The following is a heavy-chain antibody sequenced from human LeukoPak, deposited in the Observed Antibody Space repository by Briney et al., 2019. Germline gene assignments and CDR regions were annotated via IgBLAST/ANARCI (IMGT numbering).Heavy chain of an antibody. Sequence: HPGGSLRLSCAASGFTFSSYWMHWVRQAPGKGLVWVSRINSDGSTTTYADSVKGRFTISRDNAKNTLYLQMNSLRAEDTAVYYCVRGYSGSYRFDYWGQGTLVTVSS. CDR1: GFTFSSYW. V-gene: IGHV3-74*01. CDR2: INSDGSTT. J-gene: IGHJ4*02. CDR3: VRGYSGSYRFDY. D-gene: IGHD1-26*01.